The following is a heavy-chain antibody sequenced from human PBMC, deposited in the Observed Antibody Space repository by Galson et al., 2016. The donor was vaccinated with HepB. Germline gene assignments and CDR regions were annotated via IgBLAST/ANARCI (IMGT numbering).Heavy chain of an antibody. CDR3: ARLRRGPNYSETQGHADD. V-gene: IGHV4-39*01. J-gene: IGHJ4*02. CDR2: IYFTGST. D-gene: IGHD2-21*01. Sequence: TLSLPCTVPGGSINGTTFYWGWIRQPPGKGLEWVATIYFTGSTYSNPSPRSRVRMSVHTSKRQFSLNLSSGTAADSAVYYCARLRRGPNYSETQGHADDWGQGTLVSVSS. CDR1: GGSINGTTFY.